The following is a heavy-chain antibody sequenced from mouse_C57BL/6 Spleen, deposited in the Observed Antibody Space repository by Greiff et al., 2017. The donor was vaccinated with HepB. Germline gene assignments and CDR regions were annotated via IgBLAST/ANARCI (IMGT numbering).Heavy chain of an antibody. D-gene: IGHD2-1*01. CDR1: GYTFTSYW. Sequence: QVQLQQPGAELVRPGSSVKLSCKASGYTFTSYWMHWVKQRPIQGLEWIGNIDPSDSETHYNQKFKDKATLTVDKSSSTAYMQLSSLTSEDSAVYYCARREEIYGNYEGYYAMDYWGQGTSVTVSS. V-gene: IGHV1-52*01. CDR2: IDPSDSET. J-gene: IGHJ4*01. CDR3: ARREEIYGNYEGYYAMDY.